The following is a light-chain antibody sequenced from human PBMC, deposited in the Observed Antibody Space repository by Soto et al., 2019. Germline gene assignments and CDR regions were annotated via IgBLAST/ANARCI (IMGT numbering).Light chain of an antibody. Sequence: QSALTQPASVSGSPGQSITISCTGTSRDIGSYNIVSWYQHHPGKVPKLIIYEVTKRPSGVSDRFSGSKSGNTASLTISGLQAEDEADYYCCSYAGGVVFGGGTKLTVL. V-gene: IGLV2-23*02. CDR2: EVT. CDR1: SRDIGSYNI. CDR3: CSYAGGVV. J-gene: IGLJ2*01.